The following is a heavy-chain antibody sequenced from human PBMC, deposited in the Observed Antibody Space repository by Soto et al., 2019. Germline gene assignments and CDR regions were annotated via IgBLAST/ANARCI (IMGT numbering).Heavy chain of an antibody. V-gene: IGHV3-53*01. CDR1: GXTFSSNE. J-gene: IGHJ6*02. CDR3: ARGGSLYYYYGIDI. D-gene: IGHD3-16*01. CDR2: IESGRIT. Sequence: GSLRLSCAASGXTFSSNEMAWVRRAPGKGLEWVSLIESGRITYYADSVRSGFTFSRDTSQNMLHLQMDTVRVEDTAAYYCARGGSLYYYYGIDIWGQGTTVTVSS.